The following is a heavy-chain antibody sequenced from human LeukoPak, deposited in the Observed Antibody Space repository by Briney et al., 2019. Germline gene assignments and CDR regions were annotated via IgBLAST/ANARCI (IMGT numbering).Heavy chain of an antibody. D-gene: IGHD2-8*02. CDR2: IYYSVNT. J-gene: IGHJ5*02. Sequence: SSETLSLTCAVSGGSISSGGYSWSWIRQPPGKGLEWIGYIYYSVNTYYSPSLKSRVTISVDTSKNQFSLKLSSVTAADTAVYYCARDGGVAPHNWFDPWGQGTLVTVSS. V-gene: IGHV4-30-4*07. CDR1: GGSISSGGYS. CDR3: ARDGGVAPHNWFDP.